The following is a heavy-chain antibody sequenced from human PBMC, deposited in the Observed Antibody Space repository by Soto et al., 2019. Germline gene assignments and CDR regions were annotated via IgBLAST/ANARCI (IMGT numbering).Heavy chain of an antibody. D-gene: IGHD4-17*01. V-gene: IGHV1-18*01. CDR2: ISGYNGNT. Sequence: ASVKVSCKASGYTFTSYGISWVRQAPGQGLEWMGWISGYNGNTNYAQKFQGRVTMTTDTSTSTAYMELRSLSSDDTAVYYCARDLHGDPYYWGQGTLVTVSS. J-gene: IGHJ4*02. CDR3: ARDLHGDPYY. CDR1: GYTFTSYG.